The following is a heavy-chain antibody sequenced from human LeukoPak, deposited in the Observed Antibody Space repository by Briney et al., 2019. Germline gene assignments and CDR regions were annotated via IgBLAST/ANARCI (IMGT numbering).Heavy chain of an antibody. D-gene: IGHD3-10*02. CDR2: IIPILGIA. J-gene: IGHJ4*02. V-gene: IGHV1-69*04. Sequence: SVKVSCKASGDTFSSYAISWVRQAPGQGLEWMGRIIPILGIANSAQKFQGRVTITADKSTSTAYMELSSLRSEDTAVYYCASKEGGWDSVRDYWGQGTLVTVSS. CDR1: GDTFSSYA. CDR3: ASKEGGWDSVRDY.